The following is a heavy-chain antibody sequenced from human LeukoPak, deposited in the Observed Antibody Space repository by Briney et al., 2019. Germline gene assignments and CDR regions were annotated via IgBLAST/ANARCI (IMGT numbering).Heavy chain of an antibody. D-gene: IGHD3-10*01. CDR2: IHYSGST. V-gene: IGHV4-31*03. CDR1: GGSISSGGYY. Sequence: SQTLSLTCTVCGGSISSGGYYWSWIRRHPGKGLEWIGYIHYSGSTYYNPSLKSRVTISVDTSKNQFSLKLSSVTAADTAVYYCARECRGITMVRGVIIWNWFDPWGQGTLVTVSS. J-gene: IGHJ5*02. CDR3: ARECRGITMVRGVIIWNWFDP.